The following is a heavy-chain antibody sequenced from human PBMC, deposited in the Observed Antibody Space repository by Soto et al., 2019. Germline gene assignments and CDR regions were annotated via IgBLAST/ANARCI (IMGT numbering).Heavy chain of an antibody. V-gene: IGHV3-23*01. Sequence: EVELLESGGGLVQPGGSLRLSCSASGFTFSSYAMSWVRQTPGKGLEWVSGISDSGVSTYYADSVKGRFTISRDNSKNTLYVQMNSLRVEDTAVYYCAKRVYSSGWTGGFEYWGQGTLVTVS. J-gene: IGHJ4*02. CDR2: ISDSGVST. CDR3: AKRVYSSGWTGGFEY. CDR1: GFTFSSYA. D-gene: IGHD6-19*01.